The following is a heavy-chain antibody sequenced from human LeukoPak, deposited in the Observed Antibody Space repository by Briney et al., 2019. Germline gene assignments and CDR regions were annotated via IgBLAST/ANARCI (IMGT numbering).Heavy chain of an antibody. CDR1: SFTFIDYY. J-gene: IGHJ5*02. CDR2: TNISRTNS. V-gene: IGHV3-11*01. CDR3: ATDGAGFDT. Sequence: GGSVSVSCAASSFTFIDYYINWMRQAPGRGLEVLSYTNISRTNSHYGDSLKGPFPISRNNAKKSLYLQMNNLRAEDTAVYHCATDGAGFDTWGEGVLVTVP.